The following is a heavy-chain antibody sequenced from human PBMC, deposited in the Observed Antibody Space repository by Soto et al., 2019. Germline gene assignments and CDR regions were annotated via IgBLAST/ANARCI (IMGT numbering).Heavy chain of an antibody. Sequence: PGGSLRLSCAASGFTFSSYAMSWVRQAPGKGLEWVSAISGSGGSTYYADSVKGRFTISRDNSKNTLYLQMNSLRAEDTAVYYCAKDATRSYSSSWYPRELTQGWGQGTLVTVSS. V-gene: IGHV3-23*01. CDR2: ISGSGGST. J-gene: IGHJ4*02. D-gene: IGHD6-13*01. CDR3: AKDATRSYSSSWYPRELTQG. CDR1: GFTFSSYA.